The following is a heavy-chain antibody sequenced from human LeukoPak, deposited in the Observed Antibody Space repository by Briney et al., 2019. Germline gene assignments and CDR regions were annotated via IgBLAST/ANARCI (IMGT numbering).Heavy chain of an antibody. J-gene: IGHJ4*02. CDR1: GFTFSDYY. CDR3: ARDLDYGVYADY. CDR2: ISGSGSTI. Sequence: SLRLSCAASGFTFSDYYMSWIRQAPGKGLEWVSYISGSGSTIYYADSVKGRFTISRDNAKNSLYLQMNSLRAEDTAVYYCARDLDYGVYADYWGQGTLVTVSS. D-gene: IGHD4-17*01. V-gene: IGHV3-11*01.